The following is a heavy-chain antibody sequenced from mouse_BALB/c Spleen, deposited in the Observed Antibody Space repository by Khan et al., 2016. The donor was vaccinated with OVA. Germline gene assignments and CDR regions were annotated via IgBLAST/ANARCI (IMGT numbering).Heavy chain of an antibody. CDR2: IDPANGNT. D-gene: IGHD1-1*02. CDR1: GFNIKDTY. J-gene: IGHJ1*01. CDR3: ALWDWYFDV. Sequence: VQLKESGAELVKPGASVKLSCTASGFNIKDTYMHWVKQRPEQGLEWIGRIDPANGNTKYDPKFQGKATITADTSSNTAYLQLSSLTSEDTAVYYCALWDWYFDVLSAGTTFTVSS. V-gene: IGHV14-3*02.